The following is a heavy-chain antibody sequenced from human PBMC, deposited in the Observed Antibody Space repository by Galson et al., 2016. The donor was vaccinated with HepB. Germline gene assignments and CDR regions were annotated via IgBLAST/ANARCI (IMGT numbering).Heavy chain of an antibody. CDR1: GGTFSRFA. D-gene: IGHD3-16*01. CDR3: ARSFWGKYETGYYHYALDV. CDR2: MISMLATA. Sequence: SVKVSCKASGGTFSRFAISWVRQAPGQGLEWMGGMISMLATAHYAQRFQGRVTVSADESTSTAYMELSSLRSDDTAVYYCARSFWGKYETGYYHYALDVWGQGTTVTVSS. J-gene: IGHJ6*02. V-gene: IGHV1-69*13.